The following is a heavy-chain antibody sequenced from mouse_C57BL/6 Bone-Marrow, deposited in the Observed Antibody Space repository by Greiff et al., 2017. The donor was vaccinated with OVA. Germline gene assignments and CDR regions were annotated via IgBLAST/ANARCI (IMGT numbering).Heavy chain of an antibody. D-gene: IGHD1-1*01. CDR2: ISDGGSYT. Sequence: EVKLVESGGGLVKPGGSLKLSCAASGFTFSSYAMSWVRQTPEKRLEWVATISDGGSYTYYPDNVKGRFTISRDNAKNNLYLQRSHLKSEDTAMYTGAGDPYYGSGPLDYGGKGTTLTVSA. V-gene: IGHV5-4*01. CDR1: GFTFSSYA. CDR3: AGDPYYGSGPLDY. J-gene: IGHJ2*01.